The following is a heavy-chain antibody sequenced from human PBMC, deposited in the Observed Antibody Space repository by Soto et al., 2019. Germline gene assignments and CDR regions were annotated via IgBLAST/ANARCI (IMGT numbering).Heavy chain of an antibody. Sequence: SETLSLTCTVSGGSISSSSYYWGWIRQPPGKGLEWIGSIYYSGSTYYNPSLKSRVTISVDTSKNRFSLKLSSVTAADTAVYYCARRSPLGAFDIWGQGTMVTVSS. CDR3: ARRSPLGAFDI. CDR1: GGSISSSSYY. V-gene: IGHV4-39*01. J-gene: IGHJ3*02. CDR2: IYYSGST. D-gene: IGHD7-27*01.